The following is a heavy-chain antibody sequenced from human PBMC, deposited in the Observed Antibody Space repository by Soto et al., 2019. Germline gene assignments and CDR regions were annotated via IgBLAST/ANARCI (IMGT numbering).Heavy chain of an antibody. J-gene: IGHJ3*02. V-gene: IGHV3-23*01. Sequence: LRHSCAASGFTFSTYAMSWVRQAPGQGLEWVSAISATTGDTYYADSVRGRFTISRDNSMNALYLQMISLRVEDTAVYYCAHPRGYGVLDAYDIWGQGTMVTVSS. CDR1: GFTFSTYA. D-gene: IGHD4-17*01. CDR2: ISATTGDT. CDR3: AHPRGYGVLDAYDI.